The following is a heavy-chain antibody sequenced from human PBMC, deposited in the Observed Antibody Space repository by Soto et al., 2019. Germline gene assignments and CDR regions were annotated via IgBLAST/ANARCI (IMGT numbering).Heavy chain of an antibody. CDR1: GFTFSSYA. D-gene: IGHD3-3*01. Sequence: EVQLLESGGGLVQPGGSLRLSCAASGFTFSSYAMSWVRQAPGKGLEWVSAISGSGGSIYYADSVKGRFTISRDNSKNTLYLQMNSLRAEDTAVYYCAKDYDFWSGYPADAFDIWGQGTMVTVSS. V-gene: IGHV3-23*01. CDR2: ISGSGGSI. CDR3: AKDYDFWSGYPADAFDI. J-gene: IGHJ3*02.